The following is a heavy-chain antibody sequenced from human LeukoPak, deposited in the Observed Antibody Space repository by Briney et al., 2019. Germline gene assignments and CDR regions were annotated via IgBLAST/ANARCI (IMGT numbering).Heavy chain of an antibody. CDR3: ARDLRGWFGESQFDY. D-gene: IGHD3-10*01. CDR2: INSDGSST. V-gene: IGHV3-74*01. Sequence: GGSLRLSCAASGFTFSSYWMYWGRQAPGKGLVWFSRINSDGSSTRYADSVKGRFTISRDNAKNTLYLEMNSLRVEDTAVYYCARDLRGWFGESQFDYWGQGTLVTVSS. J-gene: IGHJ4*02. CDR1: GFTFSSYW.